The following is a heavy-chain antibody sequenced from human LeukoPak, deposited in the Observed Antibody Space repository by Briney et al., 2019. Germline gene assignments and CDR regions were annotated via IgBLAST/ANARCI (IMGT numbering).Heavy chain of an antibody. Sequence: GGSLRLSCAASGFTFSSYAMHWVRQAPGKGLEWMAVISYDGSNKYYADSVKGRFTISRDNSKNTLYLQMNSLRAEDTAVYYCAREYYYGSGSSLDYWGQGTLVTVSS. V-gene: IGHV3-30-3*01. CDR2: ISYDGSNK. J-gene: IGHJ4*02. CDR3: AREYYYGSGSSLDY. D-gene: IGHD3-10*01. CDR1: GFTFSSYA.